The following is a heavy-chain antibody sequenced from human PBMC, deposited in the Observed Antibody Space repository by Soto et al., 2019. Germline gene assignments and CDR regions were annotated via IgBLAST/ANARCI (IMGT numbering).Heavy chain of an antibody. V-gene: IGHV3-48*02. D-gene: IGHD3-3*01. CDR1: GFTFSSYS. CDR3: ARGNYDFWSGYYYYGMDV. Sequence: GGSLRLSCAASGFTFSSYSMNWVRQAPGKGLEWVSYISSSSSTIYYADSVKGRFTISRDNAKNSLYLQMNSLRDEDTAVYYCARGNYDFWSGYYYYGMDVWGQGTTVTVSS. J-gene: IGHJ6*02. CDR2: ISSSSSTI.